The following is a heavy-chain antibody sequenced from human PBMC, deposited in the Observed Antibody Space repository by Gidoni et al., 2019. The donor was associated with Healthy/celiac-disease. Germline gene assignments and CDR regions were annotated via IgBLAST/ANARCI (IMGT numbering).Heavy chain of an antibody. V-gene: IGHV5-51*01. Sequence: EVQLVQSGAEVKKPGESLKISCKGSGYSFTTYWIGWVRQMPGKGLEWMGIIYPGDSDTRYSPSFQGQVTFSADKSISTAYLQLSSLKASDTAMYYCARSRGFQWLIRGFDYWGQGTLVTVSS. CDR1: GYSFTTYW. J-gene: IGHJ4*02. CDR3: ARSRGFQWLIRGFDY. CDR2: IYPGDSDT. D-gene: IGHD6-19*01.